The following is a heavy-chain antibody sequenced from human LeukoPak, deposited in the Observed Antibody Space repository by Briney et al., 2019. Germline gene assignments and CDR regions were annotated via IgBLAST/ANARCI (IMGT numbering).Heavy chain of an antibody. CDR1: GFTFSSYA. CDR3: ARGGYGEGGLDY. V-gene: IGHV3-33*08. J-gene: IGHJ4*02. CDR2: IWYDGSNK. D-gene: IGHD4-17*01. Sequence: GGSLRLSCAASGFTFSSYAMSWVRQAPGKGLEWVAVIWYDGSNKYYADSVKGRFTISRDNSKNTLYLQMNSLRAEDTAVYYCARGGYGEGGLDYWGQGTLVTVSS.